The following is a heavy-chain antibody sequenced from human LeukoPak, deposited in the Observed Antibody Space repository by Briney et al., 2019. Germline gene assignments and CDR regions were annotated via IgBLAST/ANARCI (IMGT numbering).Heavy chain of an antibody. CDR2: IYYSGST. Sequence: SETLSLTCTVSGGSISSSSYYWGWIRQPPGKGLEWIGSIYYSGSTYYNPSLKSRVTISVDTSKNQFSLKLSSVTAADTAVYYCASLATVTNFGYWGQGTLVTVSS. CDR1: GGSISSSSYY. CDR3: ASLATVTNFGY. D-gene: IGHD4-17*01. J-gene: IGHJ4*02. V-gene: IGHV4-39*01.